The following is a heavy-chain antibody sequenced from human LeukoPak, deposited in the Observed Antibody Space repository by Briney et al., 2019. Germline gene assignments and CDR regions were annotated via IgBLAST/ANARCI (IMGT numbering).Heavy chain of an antibody. CDR2: IYYSGST. V-gene: IGHV4-39*07. Sequence: SETLSLTCTVSGGSISSGTYYWGWIRPPPGKGLEWIGSIYYSGSTYYNPSLRSRVTVSVDTSKNQFSLKLSSVTAADTAVYYCVRGGYSYGYGLGLLDYWGQGSLVTVSS. CDR1: GGSISSGTYY. D-gene: IGHD5-18*01. J-gene: IGHJ4*02. CDR3: VRGGYSYGYGLGLLDY.